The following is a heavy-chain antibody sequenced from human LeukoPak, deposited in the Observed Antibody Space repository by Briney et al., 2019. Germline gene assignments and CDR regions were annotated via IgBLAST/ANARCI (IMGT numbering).Heavy chain of an antibody. CDR1: GGSISSYY. CDR3: ARDFIVVVVVPAAIDAFDI. Sequence: SETLSLTCTVPGGSISSYYWSWIRQPAGKGLEWIGRIYTSGSTNYNPSLKSRVTMSVDTSKNQFSLKLSSVTAADTAVYYCARDFIVVVVVPAAIDAFDIWGQGTTVTVSS. J-gene: IGHJ3*02. D-gene: IGHD2-2*01. V-gene: IGHV4-4*07. CDR2: IYTSGST.